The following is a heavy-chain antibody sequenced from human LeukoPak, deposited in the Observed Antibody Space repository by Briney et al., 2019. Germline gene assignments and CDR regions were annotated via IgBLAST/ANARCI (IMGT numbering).Heavy chain of an antibody. J-gene: IGHJ4*02. V-gene: IGHV1-18*01. D-gene: IGHD6-6*01. CDR2: ISAYNGNT. Sequence: GASVKVSCKASGYTFTSYGISWVRQAPGQGLEWMGWISAYNGNTNYAQKLQGRVTMTTDTSTSTAYMELRSLRSDDTAVYYCARGHVRYSSSEALDYWGQGTLVTVSS. CDR1: GYTFTSYG. CDR3: ARGHVRYSSSEALDY.